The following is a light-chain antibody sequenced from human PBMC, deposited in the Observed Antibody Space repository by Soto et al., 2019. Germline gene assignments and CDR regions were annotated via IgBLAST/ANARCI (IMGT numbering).Light chain of an antibody. V-gene: IGLV2-14*01. CDR2: EVC. Sequence: QSALTQPASVSGSPGQSITISCTGTSTDIGTYDHVSWYQQRPGKFPQLIIYEVCNRPSALSNRFSGSKSGNAASLTISRLQTEVEADYYCCSYTTGSTLGFGTGTKVTVL. CDR3: CSYTTGSTLG. J-gene: IGLJ1*01. CDR1: STDIGTYDH.